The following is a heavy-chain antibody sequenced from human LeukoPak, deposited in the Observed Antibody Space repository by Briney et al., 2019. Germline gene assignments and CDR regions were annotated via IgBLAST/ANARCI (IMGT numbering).Heavy chain of an antibody. CDR2: INSDGSST. V-gene: IGHV3-74*01. J-gene: IGHJ4*02. Sequence: PGGSLTLSCAASGWIFSSQRMHWLGQAAANRLVCFSHINSDGSSTSYADSVKGRFTISRDNAKNTLYLQMDSLRADDTAVFYCARGRSSNNCNYFDYWGQGTLVTVPS. CDR1: GWIFSSQR. CDR3: ARGRSSNNCNYFDY. D-gene: IGHD1-20*01.